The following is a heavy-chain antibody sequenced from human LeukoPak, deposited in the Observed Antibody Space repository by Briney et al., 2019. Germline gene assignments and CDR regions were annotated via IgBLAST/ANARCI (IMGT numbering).Heavy chain of an antibody. Sequence: GGSLRLSCAASGFTFSSYAMSWVRQAPGKGLEWVSAISGSGGSTYYADSVKGRFTISGDNSKNTLYLQMNSLRAEDTAVYYCARVRLAARPSKNGMDVWGQGTTVTVSS. V-gene: IGHV3-23*01. CDR1: GFTFSSYA. CDR3: ARVRLAARPSKNGMDV. J-gene: IGHJ6*02. CDR2: ISGSGGST. D-gene: IGHD6-6*01.